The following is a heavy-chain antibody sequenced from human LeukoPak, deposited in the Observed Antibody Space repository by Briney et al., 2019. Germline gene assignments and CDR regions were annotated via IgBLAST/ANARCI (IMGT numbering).Heavy chain of an antibody. V-gene: IGHV3-30*18. Sequence: GGSLRLSCAASGFSFSSYGMYWVRQAPGKGPEWVAVIANDGRDKYQADSVKGRFIISRDNSKNTLYLQMNSLRAEDTAVYFCAKDRNIGPATYYFDYWGQGALVTVSS. CDR3: AKDRNIGPATYYFDY. J-gene: IGHJ4*02. CDR1: GFSFSSYG. D-gene: IGHD2-2*01. CDR2: IANDGRDK.